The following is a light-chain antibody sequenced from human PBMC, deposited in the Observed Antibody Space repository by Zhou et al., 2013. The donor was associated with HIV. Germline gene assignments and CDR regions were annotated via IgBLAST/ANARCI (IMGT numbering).Light chain of an antibody. CDR3: QHLHGYPLT. J-gene: IGKJ3*01. V-gene: IGKV1-17*03. Sequence: DVQMTQSPSAMSASVGDRVTITCRASQGIGNYLAWYQQTAGKAPKLLIYAASTLQSGVPSRFSGSGSGTEFTLTISSLQPEDFATYCQHLHGYPLTFGPGTKVD. CDR2: AAS. CDR1: QGIGNY.